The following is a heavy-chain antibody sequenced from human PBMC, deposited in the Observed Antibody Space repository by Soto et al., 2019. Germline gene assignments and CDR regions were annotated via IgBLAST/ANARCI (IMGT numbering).Heavy chain of an antibody. CDR2: IIPVFGTA. V-gene: IGHV1-69*12. D-gene: IGHD2-15*01. Sequence: QVQLVQSGAEVKKPGSSVRVSCKASGGTFSKYKITWVRQAPGQGLEWMGGIIPVFGTANYAQKFQGRVTMTADESTSTSCMEVSSLRSDDTAVYYCAGDCSGGGCFSAHPFYDVMDVWGQGYTVTVSS. CDR3: AGDCSGGGCFSAHPFYDVMDV. CDR1: GGTFSKYK. J-gene: IGHJ6*02.